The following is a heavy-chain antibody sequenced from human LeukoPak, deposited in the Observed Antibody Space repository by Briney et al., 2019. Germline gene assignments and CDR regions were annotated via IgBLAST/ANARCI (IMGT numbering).Heavy chain of an antibody. Sequence: SVKVSCKASGGTFSSYAISWVRQAPGQGLEWMGRIIPILGIANYAQKFQGRVTITADKSTSTAYMELSRLRSDDTAVYYCARDLAGQYCSSTTYCTFIRDTYFDYWGQGTLVTVSS. V-gene: IGHV1-69*04. CDR2: IIPILGIA. CDR3: ARDLAGQYCSSTTYCTFIRDTYFDY. CDR1: GGTFSSYA. D-gene: IGHD2-2*02. J-gene: IGHJ4*02.